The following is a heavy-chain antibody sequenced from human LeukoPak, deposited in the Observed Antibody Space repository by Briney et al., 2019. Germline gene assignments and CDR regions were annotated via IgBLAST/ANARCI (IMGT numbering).Heavy chain of an antibody. CDR3: ARIVGADEGADY. D-gene: IGHD1-26*01. CDR2: MKHDGTKK. Sequence: GGSLRLSCAAPGFTFSSYWMTWVRQAPGKGLEWVANMKHDGTKKNYADSVKGRFTISRDNAKNSLYLQMISLRAEDTALYYCARIVGADEGADYWGQGTLVTVSS. V-gene: IGHV3-7*01. CDR1: GFTFSSYW. J-gene: IGHJ4*02.